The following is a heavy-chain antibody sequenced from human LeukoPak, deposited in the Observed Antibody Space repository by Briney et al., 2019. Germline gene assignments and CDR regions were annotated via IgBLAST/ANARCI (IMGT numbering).Heavy chain of an antibody. CDR3: ARHSSWYGNFRH. V-gene: IGHV4-39*01. J-gene: IGHJ1*01. CDR2: IYYSGLT. Sequence: PSETLSLTCTVSGGSISSSSYYWGWIRQPPGKGLEWIGSIYYSGLTYYNPSLKSRVTISVDTSKNQFSLRLSSVTAADTAVYYCARHSSWYGNFRHWGQGTLVTVSS. CDR1: GGSISSSSYY. D-gene: IGHD6-13*01.